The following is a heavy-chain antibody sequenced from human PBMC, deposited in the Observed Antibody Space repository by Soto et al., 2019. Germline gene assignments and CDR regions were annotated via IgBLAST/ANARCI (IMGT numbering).Heavy chain of an antibody. V-gene: IGHV3-30*18. Sequence: GGSLRLSFAASGFTFSSYGMHWVRQAPGKGLEWGAVISYDGSNKYYADSVKGRFTISRDNSKNTLYLQMKSLRTEDTAVYYCAKGCYAYRYSCIDYWGQGTQVTVSS. CDR2: ISYDGSNK. D-gene: IGHD1-1*01. J-gene: IGHJ4*02. CDR3: AKGCYAYRYSCIDY. CDR1: GFTFSSYG.